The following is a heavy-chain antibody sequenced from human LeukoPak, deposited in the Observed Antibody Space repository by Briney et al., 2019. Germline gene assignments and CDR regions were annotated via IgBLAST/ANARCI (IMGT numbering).Heavy chain of an antibody. Sequence: PSETLSLTCAVSGYSISSGYYWGWIRQPPGKGLEWIGSIYHSGSTYYTPSLKSRVTLSVDTSKNQFSLKLSSVTAADTAVYYCARRGGSGRAFDYWGQGTLVTVSS. CDR2: IYHSGST. CDR1: GYSISSGYY. D-gene: IGHD1-26*01. CDR3: ARRGGSGRAFDY. V-gene: IGHV4-38-2*01. J-gene: IGHJ4*02.